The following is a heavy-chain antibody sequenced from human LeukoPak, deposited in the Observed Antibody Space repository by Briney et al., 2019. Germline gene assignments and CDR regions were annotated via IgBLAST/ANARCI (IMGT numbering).Heavy chain of an antibody. Sequence: TAGGSLRLSCAASGITFRNAWMSWLRQAPGKGLEWVGRIKSKSDGGTTDYAAPVKGRFTISTDDSKITLYLQMNSLKIEDTAVYYCTTDRGIAVRAVFDYWVEGTLVTVSS. D-gene: IGHD6-19*01. CDR2: IKSKSDGGTT. CDR1: GITFRNAW. CDR3: TTDRGIAVRAVFDY. J-gene: IGHJ4*02. V-gene: IGHV3-15*01.